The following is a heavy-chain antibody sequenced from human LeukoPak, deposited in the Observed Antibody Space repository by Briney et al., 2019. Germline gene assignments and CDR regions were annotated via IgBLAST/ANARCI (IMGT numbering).Heavy chain of an antibody. CDR2: IYYSGST. J-gene: IGHJ4*02. D-gene: IGHD2-15*01. CDR3: AREAPLRYCSGGSCYSFDY. Sequence: SQTLSLTCTVSGGSISSGDYYWSWIRQPPGKGLEWIGYIYYSGSTYYNPSLKSRVTISVDTSKNQFPLKLSSVTAADTAVYYCAREAPLRYCSGGSCYSFDYWGQGTLVTVSS. CDR1: GGSISSGDYY. V-gene: IGHV4-30-4*01.